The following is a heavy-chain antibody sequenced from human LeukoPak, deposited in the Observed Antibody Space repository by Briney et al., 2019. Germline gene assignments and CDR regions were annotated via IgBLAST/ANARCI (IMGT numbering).Heavy chain of an antibody. Sequence: GGSLRLSCAASGFTFTNAWMNWVRQAPGKGLEWVANIKQDGSEKYYVDSVKGRFTISRDHAKNSLYLQMNSLRAEDTAVYYCARVITMVRGALDYWGQGTLVTVSS. CDR2: IKQDGSEK. V-gene: IGHV3-7*04. J-gene: IGHJ4*02. CDR3: ARVITMVRGALDY. D-gene: IGHD3-10*01. CDR1: GFTFTNAW.